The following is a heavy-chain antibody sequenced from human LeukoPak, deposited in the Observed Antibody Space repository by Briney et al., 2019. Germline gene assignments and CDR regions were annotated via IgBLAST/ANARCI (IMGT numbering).Heavy chain of an antibody. CDR3: ARQGPEKRWLQLRYYYYMDV. Sequence: SETLSLTCAVYGGSFSGYYWSWIRQPPGKGLEWIGEINHSGSTNYNPSLKSRVTISVDTSKNQFSLKLSSVTAADTAVYYCARQGPEKRWLQLRYYYYMDVWGKGTTVTISS. CDR2: INHSGST. J-gene: IGHJ6*03. V-gene: IGHV4-34*01. D-gene: IGHD5-24*01. CDR1: GGSFSGYY.